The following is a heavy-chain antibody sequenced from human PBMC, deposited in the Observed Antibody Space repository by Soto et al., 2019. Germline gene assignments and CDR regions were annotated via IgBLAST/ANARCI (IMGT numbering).Heavy chain of an antibody. CDR3: ARARATIAAAAIFDC. D-gene: IGHD6-13*01. CDR2: VYRTGST. CDR1: GGSISTSNW. Sequence: QVQLQESGPGLVKPSGTLSLTCAVSGGSISTSNWWSWVRQPPGKGLVWIGEVYRTGSTNYNPSLESRVTVSIDESKNQFSLKLTSVTAADTAVYYCARARATIAAAAIFDCWGQGTLVTVSS. J-gene: IGHJ4*02. V-gene: IGHV4-4*02.